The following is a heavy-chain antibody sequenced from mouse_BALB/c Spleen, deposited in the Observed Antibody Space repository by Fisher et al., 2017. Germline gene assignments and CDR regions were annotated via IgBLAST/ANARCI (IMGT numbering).Heavy chain of an antibody. Sequence: LKFKGKATLTVDKSSSTAYMQLNSLTSEDSAVYYCARDGGYAMDYWGQGTSVTVSS. J-gene: IGHJ4*01. D-gene: IGHD1-1*02. CDR3: ARDGGYAMDY. V-gene: IGHV1S45*01.